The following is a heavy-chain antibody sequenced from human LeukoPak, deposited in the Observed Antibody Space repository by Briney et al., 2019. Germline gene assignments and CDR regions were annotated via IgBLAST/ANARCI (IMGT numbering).Heavy chain of an antibody. CDR3: AKDINSYGFAPFDY. CDR2: ISWNSGSI. J-gene: IGHJ4*02. D-gene: IGHD5-18*01. V-gene: IGHV3-9*01. CDR1: GFTFDDYA. Sequence: GGSLRLSCAASGFTFDDYAMHWVRQAPGRGLEWVSGISWNSGSIGYADSVKGRFTISRDNAKNSLYLQMNSLRAEDTALYYCAKDINSYGFAPFDYWGQGTLVTVSS.